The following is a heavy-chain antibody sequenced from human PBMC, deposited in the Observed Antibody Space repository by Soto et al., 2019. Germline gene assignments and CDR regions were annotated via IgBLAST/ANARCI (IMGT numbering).Heavy chain of an antibody. Sequence: EVQLVESGGGLIQPGGSLRLSCAASGLTVSNNYMSWVRQAPGKGLEWVSIIYSGGSTYYADSVTGRFTISRDNSKNTLYLPMDSLRAEDTAVYYCARAFNWNDAYFDYWVQGTLVTVSS. CDR1: GLTVSNNY. CDR2: IYSGGST. D-gene: IGHD1-1*01. J-gene: IGHJ4*02. CDR3: ARAFNWNDAYFDY. V-gene: IGHV3-53*01.